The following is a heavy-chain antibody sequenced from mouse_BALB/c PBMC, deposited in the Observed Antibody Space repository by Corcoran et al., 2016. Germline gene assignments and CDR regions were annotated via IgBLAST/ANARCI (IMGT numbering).Heavy chain of an antibody. CDR3: ARPLGYYGSSFAY. CDR1: GYTFTNYG. CDR2: INTYTGEP. Sequence: QIQLVQSGPELKKPGETVKISCKASGYTFTNYGMHWVKQAPGKGLKWMGWINTYTGEPTYADDFKGRFAFSLETSASTAYLQINNLKNEDTATYFCARPLGYYGSSFAYWGQGTLVTVSA. V-gene: IGHV9-3-1*01. D-gene: IGHD1-1*01. J-gene: IGHJ3*01.